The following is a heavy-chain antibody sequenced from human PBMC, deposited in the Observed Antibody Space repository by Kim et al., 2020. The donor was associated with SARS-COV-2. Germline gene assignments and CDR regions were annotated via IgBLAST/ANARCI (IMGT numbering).Heavy chain of an antibody. V-gene: IGHV3-21*01. CDR3: ARAYSSGWAYFDY. Sequence: YADSVKGRLTISRDKAKNSLYLQKNSLRAEETSVYYCARAYSSGWAYFDYWGQGTLGTVSS. J-gene: IGHJ4*02. D-gene: IGHD6-19*01.